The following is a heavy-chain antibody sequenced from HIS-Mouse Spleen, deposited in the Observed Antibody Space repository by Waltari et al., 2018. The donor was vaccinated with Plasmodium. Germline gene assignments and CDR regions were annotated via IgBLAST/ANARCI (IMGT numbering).Heavy chain of an antibody. CDR2: ISRSSSYI. D-gene: IGHD6-13*01. V-gene: IGHV3-21*01. CDR3: ARDRSAAALLGY. J-gene: IGHJ4*02. CDR1: GFTYSSYS. Sequence: VESGGGLVKPGGSLRLSCAASGFTYSSYSMNWVRQAPGTGLEWVSSISRSSSYIYYSDSVKGRFTISRDNAKNSLYLQMNSLRAEDTAVYYCARDRSAAALLGYWGQGTLVTVSS.